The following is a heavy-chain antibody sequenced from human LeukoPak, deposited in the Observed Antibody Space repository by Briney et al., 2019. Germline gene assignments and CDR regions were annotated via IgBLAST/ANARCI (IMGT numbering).Heavy chain of an antibody. Sequence: GGSLRLSCGASGFTFSSHWMSWVRQVPGKGLEWVANIKQDGSEKYYVDSVEGRFTISRDNAKNSLYLQMNSLRAEDTAVYFCARDQTTVGLDFWGQGTLVTVSS. CDR3: ARDQTTVGLDF. J-gene: IGHJ4*02. CDR2: IKQDGSEK. D-gene: IGHD4-23*01. CDR1: GFTFSSHW. V-gene: IGHV3-7*03.